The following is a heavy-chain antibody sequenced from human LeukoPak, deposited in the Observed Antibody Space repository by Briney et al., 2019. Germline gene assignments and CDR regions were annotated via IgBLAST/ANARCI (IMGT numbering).Heavy chain of an antibody. J-gene: IGHJ4*02. D-gene: IGHD3-22*01. V-gene: IGHV4-38-2*02. CDR2: VYHSGST. Sequence: SQTLSLICTVSGYSISSGYYWGWVRQSPGRGLEWIGTVYHSGSTYYNPSLKSRVTISVDTSKNQFSLKLSSVTAADTAVYYCASSGYYVWDYYFDYWGQGTLVTVSS. CDR3: ASSGYYVWDYYFDY. CDR1: GYSISSGYY.